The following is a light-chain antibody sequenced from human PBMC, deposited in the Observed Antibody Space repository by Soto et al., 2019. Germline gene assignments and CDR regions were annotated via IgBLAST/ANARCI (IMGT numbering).Light chain of an antibody. V-gene: IGKV1-39*01. CDR3: QETYSTPLT. Sequence: DIQMTQSPSSLSASVGDRVTIACRASQNIRKYLNWYQQQPGKAPKLLIFAASSLQSGAPSRFSGSGSGTDFTLTISSLQPDDFATYFCQETYSTPLTFGQGTKVDIK. CDR1: QNIRKY. J-gene: IGKJ1*01. CDR2: AAS.